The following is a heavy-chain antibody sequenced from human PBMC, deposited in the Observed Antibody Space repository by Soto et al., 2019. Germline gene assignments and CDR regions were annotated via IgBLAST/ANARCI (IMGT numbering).Heavy chain of an antibody. Sequence: QLQLVQSAAEVKKPGASVRVSCKAYGYPFIKYGISWIRQAPEQGLEWMGWIKVDSGYTNYAQKFQGRVTMTAYTSSDTAFMDLRSLRLDDTAVYFCATSYDTGFDPWGQGTLVSVSS. CDR1: GYPFIKYG. J-gene: IGHJ5*02. D-gene: IGHD3-9*01. CDR3: ATSYDTGFDP. CDR2: IKVDSGYT. V-gene: IGHV1-18*04.